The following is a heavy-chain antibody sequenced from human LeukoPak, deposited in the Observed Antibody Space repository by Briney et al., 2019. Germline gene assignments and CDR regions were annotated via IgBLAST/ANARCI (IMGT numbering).Heavy chain of an antibody. V-gene: IGHV1-8*03. CDR2: MNPNSGNT. CDR1: GYTFTSYD. CDR3: ARGRYDIYVGNYYMDV. D-gene: IGHD3-9*01. Sequence: GASVKVSCEASGYTFTSYDINWVRQATGQGLEWMGWMNPNSGNTGYAQKFQGRVTITRNTSISTAYMELSSLRSEDTAVYYCARGRYDIYVGNYYMDVWGKGTTVTVSS. J-gene: IGHJ6*03.